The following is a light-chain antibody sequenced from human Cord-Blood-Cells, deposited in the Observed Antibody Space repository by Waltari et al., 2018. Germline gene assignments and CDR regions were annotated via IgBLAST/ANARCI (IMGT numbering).Light chain of an antibody. CDR2: DAY. J-gene: IGKJ5*01. V-gene: IGKV1-33*01. CDR3: QQYDNLPIT. Sequence: DIQMTQSPSSLSASVGDRVTITCQASQDISNYLNWYQQKPGKAPKLLIYDAYILEKGVLSRFSGSGSGTDFSFTISSLQHEDIATYYCQQYDNLPITFGQGSRLEIK. CDR1: QDISNY.